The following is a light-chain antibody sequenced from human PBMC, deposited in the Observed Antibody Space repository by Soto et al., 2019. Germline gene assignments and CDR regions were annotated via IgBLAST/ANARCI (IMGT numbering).Light chain of an antibody. V-gene: IGKV3-20*01. CDR2: GTG. CDR1: QSISRSY. J-gene: IGKJ2*01. Sequence: EMVLTQSPGTLSLSPGQRATLSCRTSQSISRSYLAWYQHKRGQAPRLLMFGTGSRATGIPDRFSGTGSGTDFTLIINRLEPEDFVVYYCQQYSSTPHTFGQGTKLEIK. CDR3: QQYSSTPHT.